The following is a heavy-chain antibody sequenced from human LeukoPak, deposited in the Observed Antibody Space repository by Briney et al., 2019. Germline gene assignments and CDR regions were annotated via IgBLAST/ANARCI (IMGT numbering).Heavy chain of an antibody. CDR3: ARVGHIVATILPDY. CDR1: GGSFSGYY. Sequence: SETLSLTCAVYGGSFSGYYWSWIRQPPGKALEWIGEINHSGSTNYNPSLKSRVTISVDTSKNQFSLKLSSVTAADTAVYYCARVGHIVATILPDYWGQGTLVTVSS. D-gene: IGHD5-12*01. V-gene: IGHV4-34*01. J-gene: IGHJ4*02. CDR2: INHSGST.